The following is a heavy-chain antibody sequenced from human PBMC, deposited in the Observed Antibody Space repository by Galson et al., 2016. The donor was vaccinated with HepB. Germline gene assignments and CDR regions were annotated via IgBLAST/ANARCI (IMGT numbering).Heavy chain of an antibody. Sequence: SLRLSCAASGFTFSSYAMHWVRQAPGKGLEYVSAISSNGGRTYYADSVKGRFTISRDNSKNNVYLQMRSLRAEDTPVYYCVKDRAYCGGDCYSSLDYWGQGTLVTVSS. CDR1: GFTFSSYA. V-gene: IGHV3-64D*08. CDR3: VKDRAYCGGDCYSSLDY. J-gene: IGHJ4*02. D-gene: IGHD2-21*02. CDR2: ISSNGGRT.